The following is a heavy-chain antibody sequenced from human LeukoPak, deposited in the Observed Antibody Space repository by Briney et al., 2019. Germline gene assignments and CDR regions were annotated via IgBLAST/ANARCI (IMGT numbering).Heavy chain of an antibody. CDR1: GGSFSGYY. D-gene: IGHD6-6*01. J-gene: IGHJ4*02. CDR2: INHSGST. V-gene: IGHV4-34*01. CDR3: ARGRVIAARPGLDY. Sequence: SETLSLTCAVYGGSFSGYYWSWIRQPPGKGLEWIGEINHSGSTNYNPSLKSRVTISVDTSKNQFSLKLSSVTAADTAVHYCARGRVIAARPGLDYWGQGALVTVSS.